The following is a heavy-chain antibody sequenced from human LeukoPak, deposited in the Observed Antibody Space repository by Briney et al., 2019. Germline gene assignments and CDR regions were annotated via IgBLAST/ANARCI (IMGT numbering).Heavy chain of an antibody. D-gene: IGHD3-10*01. J-gene: IGHJ3*02. CDR2: ISSSGSTI. CDR3: ARGGVWFGELFNDAFDI. Sequence: GGSLRLSCVASGFTFSSYEMNWVRQAPGKGLEWVSYISSSGSTIYYADSVKGRFTISRDNAKNSLYLQMNSLRAEDTAVYYCARGGVWFGELFNDAFDIWGQGTMVTVSS. CDR1: GFTFSSYE. V-gene: IGHV3-48*03.